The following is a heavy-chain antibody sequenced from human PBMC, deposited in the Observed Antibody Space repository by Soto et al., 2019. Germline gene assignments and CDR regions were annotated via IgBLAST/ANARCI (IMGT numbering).Heavy chain of an antibody. J-gene: IGHJ4*02. Sequence: QLQLQESGPGLVKPPETLSLTCIVSSGSITNDGYYWVWVRQSPEKGLEWIASINYSGNTFYRASLKSRATISVDASKSQFSLRLISVTAADTADYYCARLSVGVTGNYFEDRGQGTRVTVSS. CDR2: INYSGNT. V-gene: IGHV4-39*01. CDR1: SGSITNDGYY. D-gene: IGHD7-27*01. CDR3: ARLSVGVTGNYFED.